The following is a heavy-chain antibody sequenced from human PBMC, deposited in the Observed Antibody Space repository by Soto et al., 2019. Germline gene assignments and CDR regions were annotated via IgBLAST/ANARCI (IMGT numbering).Heavy chain of an antibody. CDR1: GGSISSSSYY. CDR3: ARPPAGRYYYNSSANDY. CDR2: IYYSGST. Sequence: SETLSLTCTVSGGSISSSSYYWGWTRQPPGKGLEWIGSIYYSGSTYYNPSLKSRVTISVDTSKNQFSMKLSSVTAADTAVYYCARPPAGRYYYNSSANDYWGQGTLVTVSS. D-gene: IGHD3-22*01. V-gene: IGHV4-39*01. J-gene: IGHJ4*02.